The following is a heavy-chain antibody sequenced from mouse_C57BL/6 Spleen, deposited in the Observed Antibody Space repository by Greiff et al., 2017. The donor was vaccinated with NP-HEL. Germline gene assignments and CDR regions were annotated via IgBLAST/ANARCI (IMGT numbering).Heavy chain of an antibody. V-gene: IGHV1-59*01. J-gene: IGHJ3*01. D-gene: IGHD2-5*01. CDR3: AIAGDYSNYVGIAY. CDR1: GYTFTSYW. Sequence: QVQLQQPGAELVRPGTSVKLSCKASGYTFTSYWMHWVKQRPGQGLEWIGVIDPSDSYPNYNQKFKGKATLPVDTSSSTSYLQLSSLTSDDSAVYYCAIAGDYSNYVGIAYWGQGTLVTVSA. CDR2: IDPSDSYP.